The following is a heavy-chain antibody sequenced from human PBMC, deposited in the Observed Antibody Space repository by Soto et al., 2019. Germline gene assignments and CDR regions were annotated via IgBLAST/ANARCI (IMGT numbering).Heavy chain of an antibody. CDR1: GFTFSNYA. V-gene: IGHV3-30-3*01. D-gene: IGHD2-2*02. J-gene: IGHJ4*02. Sequence: GGSLRLSCAACGFTFSNYAMHWVRQAPGKGLEWVAVISDDGINDYYPDSVKGRFTIYRDNSKNTLYLRMNSLRPEDTAVYYCARGSAAHYTSALLVDWGRGNLVKVYS. CDR2: ISDDGIND. CDR3: ARGSAAHYTSALLVD.